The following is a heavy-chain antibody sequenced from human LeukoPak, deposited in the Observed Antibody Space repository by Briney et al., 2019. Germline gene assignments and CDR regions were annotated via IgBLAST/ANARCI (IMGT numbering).Heavy chain of an antibody. CDR2: MNPNSGKT. CDR3: ARGPIGAQGDAFDI. J-gene: IGHJ3*02. V-gene: IGHV1-8*01. CDR1: GYTFTSYD. Sequence: ASVKVSCKASGYTFTSYDINWVRQATGPGLEWMGWMNPNSGKTGYAQKFQGRVTLTRNTSISTAYMELSPVTAADTAVYYCARGPIGAQGDAFDIWGQGTMVTVSS.